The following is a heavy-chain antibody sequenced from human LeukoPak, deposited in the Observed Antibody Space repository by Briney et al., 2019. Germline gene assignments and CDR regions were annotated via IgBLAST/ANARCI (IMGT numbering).Heavy chain of an antibody. V-gene: IGHV1-2*02. CDR3: ARVSFAGSGSYQEPPFDF. D-gene: IGHD3-10*01. Sequence: ASVKVSCKASGYTFTGYYMHWVRQAPGQGLEWMGWINPNSGGTNYAQKFQGRVTMTRDTSISTAYMELSRLRSDDTAVYYCARVSFAGSGSYQEPPFDFWGQGTLVTVSS. CDR2: INPNSGGT. J-gene: IGHJ4*02. CDR1: GYTFTGYY.